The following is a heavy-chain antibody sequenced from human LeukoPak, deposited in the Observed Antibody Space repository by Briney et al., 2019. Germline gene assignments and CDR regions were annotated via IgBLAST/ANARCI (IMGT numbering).Heavy chain of an antibody. V-gene: IGHV1-46*01. CDR3: ARAWRYTDWFDP. Sequence: ASVKVSCKASGYTFTSDYIQWGPQAPGQGLEWMGVINPSGAITTYAQKFQGRVTMTRDTSTSTVYMYLSSLRSEDTAVYYCARAWRYTDWFDPWGQGTLVTVSS. D-gene: IGHD1-14*01. J-gene: IGHJ5*02. CDR1: GYTFTSDY. CDR2: INPSGAIT.